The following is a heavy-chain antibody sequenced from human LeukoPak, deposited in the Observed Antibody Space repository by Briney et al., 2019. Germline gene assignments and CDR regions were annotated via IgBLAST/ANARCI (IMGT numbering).Heavy chain of an antibody. CDR3: ARGPYDILTGSFYYYYMDV. CDR2: MNPNSGNT. D-gene: IGHD3-9*01. J-gene: IGHJ6*03. CDR1: GYTFTSYD. Sequence: GASVKVSCKASGYTFTSYDINWVRQATGQGLEWMGWMNPNSGNTGYAQKFQGRVTMTRNTSISTAYMELSSLRSEDTAVYYCARGPYDILTGSFYYYYMDVWGKGTTVTISS. V-gene: IGHV1-8*02.